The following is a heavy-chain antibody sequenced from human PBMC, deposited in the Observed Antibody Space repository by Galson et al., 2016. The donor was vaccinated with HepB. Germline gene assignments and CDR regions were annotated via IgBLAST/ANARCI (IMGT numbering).Heavy chain of an antibody. CDR3: AKSVGIQLWLDHAFDI. Sequence: SLRLCFAASGFTFSSYGMHGVRQAPGKGLEWVAVISYDGSSKYYADSVKGRFTISRDNSKNTLYVQMNSLRAEDTAVYYCAKSVGIQLWLDHAFDIWGQGTMVTVSS. D-gene: IGHD5-18*01. J-gene: IGHJ3*02. CDR1: GFTFSSYG. V-gene: IGHV3-30*18. CDR2: ISYDGSSK.